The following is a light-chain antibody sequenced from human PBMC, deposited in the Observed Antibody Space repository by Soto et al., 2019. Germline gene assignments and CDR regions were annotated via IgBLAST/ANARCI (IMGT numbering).Light chain of an antibody. CDR2: AAS. CDR1: QSISNY. J-gene: IGKJ5*01. Sequence: DIQMTQSPSSLSASVGDRVTIACRASQSISNYLNWYQQRPGKAPKILIYAASSLQSGVPSRFSGSGSGTDFTLTISSLQPEDFVTYYCQQTYSTPITFGQGTRLEIK. V-gene: IGKV1-39*01. CDR3: QQTYSTPIT.